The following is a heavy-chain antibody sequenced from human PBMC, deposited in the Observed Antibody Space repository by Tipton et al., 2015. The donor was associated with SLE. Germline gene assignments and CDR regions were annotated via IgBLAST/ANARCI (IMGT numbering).Heavy chain of an antibody. Sequence: LKLSCTVSGGSISSGGYSWSWIRQPPGKGLEWIGYIYHSGSTYYNPSLKSRVTISVDKSKNQFSLKLSSVTAADTAVYYCAREGGLRPYYYYGMDVWGQGTTVTVSS. V-gene: IGHV4-30-2*01. D-gene: IGHD5-12*01. CDR2: IYHSGST. CDR3: AREGGLRPYYYYGMDV. CDR1: GGSISSGGYS. J-gene: IGHJ6*02.